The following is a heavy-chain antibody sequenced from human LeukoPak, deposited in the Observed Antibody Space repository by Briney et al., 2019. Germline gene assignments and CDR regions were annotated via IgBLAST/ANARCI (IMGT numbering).Heavy chain of an antibody. V-gene: IGHV3-9*01. CDR3: AKATRIAVAGSPIDY. J-gene: IGHJ4*02. D-gene: IGHD6-19*01. Sequence: GRSLRLSCAASGFTFDDYAMHWVRQAPGKGLEWVSGISWNSGSIGYADSVKGRFTISRDNAKNSLYLQMNSLRAEDTALYYCAKATRIAVAGSPIDYWGQGTLVTVSS. CDR2: ISWNSGSI. CDR1: GFTFDDYA.